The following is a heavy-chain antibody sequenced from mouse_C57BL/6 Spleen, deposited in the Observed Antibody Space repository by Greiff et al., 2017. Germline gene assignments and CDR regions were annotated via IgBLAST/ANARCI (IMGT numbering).Heavy chain of an antibody. CDR3: TTEGYCDV. J-gene: IGHJ1*03. V-gene: IGHV14-4*01. CDR1: GFNIKDDY. CDR2: IDPENGDT. Sequence: VQLQQSGAELVRPGASVKLSCTASGFNIKDDYMHWVKQRPEQGLEWIGWIDPENGDTEYASKFQGKATITADTSSNTAYLQLSSLTSEDTAVYYCTTEGYCDVWGTGTTVTVSS.